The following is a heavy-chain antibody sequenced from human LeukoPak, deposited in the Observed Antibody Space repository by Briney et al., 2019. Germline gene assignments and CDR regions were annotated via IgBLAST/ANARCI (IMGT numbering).Heavy chain of an antibody. CDR1: GYTFTSYG. Sequence: ASVKVSCKASGYTFTSYGISWVRQAPGQGLEWMGGIIPIFGTANYAQKFQGRVTITADESTSTAYMELSSLRSEDTAVYYCARAVFGVVPDNYYYYYMDVWGKGTTVTVSS. CDR2: IIPIFGTA. D-gene: IGHD3-3*01. J-gene: IGHJ6*03. V-gene: IGHV1-69*13. CDR3: ARAVFGVVPDNYYYYYMDV.